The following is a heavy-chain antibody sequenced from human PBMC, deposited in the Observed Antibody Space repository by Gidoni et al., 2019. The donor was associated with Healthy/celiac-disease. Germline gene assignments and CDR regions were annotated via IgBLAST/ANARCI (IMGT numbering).Heavy chain of an antibody. CDR3: ATVKRDYSSGWYSRYAFDI. V-gene: IGHV1-24*01. J-gene: IGHJ3*02. CDR2: FDPEDGET. Sequence: QVPLVQSGAEVKKPGASVKVSCKVSGYTLTAVSMHWVRQAPGKGLEWMGGFDPEDGETIYAQKYQGRVTMTEDTSTDTAYMELSSLRSEDTAVYYCATVKRDYSSGWYSRYAFDIWGQGTMVTVSS. CDR1: GYTLTAVS. D-gene: IGHD6-19*01.